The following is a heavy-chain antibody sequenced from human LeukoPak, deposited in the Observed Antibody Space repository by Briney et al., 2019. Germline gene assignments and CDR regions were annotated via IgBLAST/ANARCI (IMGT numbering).Heavy chain of an antibody. D-gene: IGHD2-15*01. CDR1: GFTFSSYS. Sequence: GGSLRLSCAASGFTFSSYSMNWVRQAPGKGLEWVSSISSSSSSIYYADSVKGRYTISRDNAKNSLYLQMNSLRAEDTAVYYCARDITPGYCSGGSCYFSRGFDYWGQGTLVTVSS. J-gene: IGHJ4*02. V-gene: IGHV3-21*01. CDR2: ISSSSSSI. CDR3: ARDITPGYCSGGSCYFSRGFDY.